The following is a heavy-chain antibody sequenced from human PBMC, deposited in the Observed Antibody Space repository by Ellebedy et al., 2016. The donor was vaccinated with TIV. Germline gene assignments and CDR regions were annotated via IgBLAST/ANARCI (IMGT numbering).Heavy chain of an antibody. CDR3: ARDGKDV. Sequence: SETLSLXXAVYGGSFSGYYWSWIRQPPGKGLEWIGYIYYSGSTNYNPSLKSRVTISVDTSKNQFSLKLSSVTATDTAVYYCARDGKDVWGKGTTVTVSS. V-gene: IGHV4-59*13. J-gene: IGHJ6*04. CDR1: GGSFSGYY. CDR2: IYYSGST.